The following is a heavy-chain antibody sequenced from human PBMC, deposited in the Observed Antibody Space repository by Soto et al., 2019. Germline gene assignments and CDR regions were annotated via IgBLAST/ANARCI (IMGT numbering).Heavy chain of an antibody. D-gene: IGHD1-26*01. J-gene: IGHJ4*02. Sequence: GGSLRLSCAASGFTFSSYAMSWVRQAPGKGLEWVSAISGSGGSTYYADSVKGRFTISRDNSKKTLYLQMNSLRAEDTAVYYCAKDLGQWELPYIDYWGQGTLVTVSS. CDR1: GFTFSSYA. CDR2: ISGSGGST. CDR3: AKDLGQWELPYIDY. V-gene: IGHV3-23*01.